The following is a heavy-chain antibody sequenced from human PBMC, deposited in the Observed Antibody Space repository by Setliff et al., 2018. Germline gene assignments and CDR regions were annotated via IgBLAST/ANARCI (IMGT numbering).Heavy chain of an antibody. CDR3: ARDSVTLGQLERRGGFRYYDMDV. D-gene: IGHD1-1*01. Sequence: SVKVSCKASGGTLSGYAFSWVRQAPGQGLEWVGGITPIFETAHYAQKFQDRVTITADKSTSAVYMELNSLISEDTAVYLCARDSVTLGQLERRGGFRYYDMDVWGQGTTVTVSS. CDR2: ITPIFETA. J-gene: IGHJ6*02. V-gene: IGHV1-69*06. CDR1: GGTLSGYA.